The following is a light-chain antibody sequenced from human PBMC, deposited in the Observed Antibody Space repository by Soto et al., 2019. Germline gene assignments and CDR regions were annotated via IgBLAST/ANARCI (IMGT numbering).Light chain of an antibody. J-gene: IGKJ2*01. CDR2: DAS. V-gene: IGKV3-20*01. CDR3: QQYGSSSYT. CDR1: QSVSSSY. Sequence: ELVLTKSQGTLSLSPGERATLSCRASQSVSSSYLAWYQQKPGQAPRLLIYDASIRSTGIPDRFSGSGSGTDFTLTISRLEPEDFAVYYCQQYGSSSYTFGQGTKLEIK.